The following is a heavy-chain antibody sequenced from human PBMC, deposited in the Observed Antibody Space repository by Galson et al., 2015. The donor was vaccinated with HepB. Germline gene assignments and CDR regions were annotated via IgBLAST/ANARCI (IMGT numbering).Heavy chain of an antibody. CDR3: ATPSARFLEWPYYYGMEG. V-gene: IGHV1-69*13. Sequence: SVKVSCKASGGNFYNYAFSWVRRAPGQGLEWMGGIIPIFDTPNYIQRFQGRVTFTANESSSTAYMELSSLRSEDTAVYYCATPSARFLEWPYYYGMEGWGQGTTVIVSS. J-gene: IGHJ6*02. CDR1: GGNFYNYA. CDR2: IIPIFDTP. D-gene: IGHD3-3*01.